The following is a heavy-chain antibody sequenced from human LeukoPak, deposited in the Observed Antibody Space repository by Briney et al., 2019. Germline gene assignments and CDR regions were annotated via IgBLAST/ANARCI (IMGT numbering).Heavy chain of an antibody. CDR1: LYTFGDYY. CDR3: ARGWQISAPGGFVDP. D-gene: IGHD1-14*01. J-gene: IGHJ5*02. CDR2: INPKNGDT. V-gene: IGHV1-2*02. Sequence: ASLRPSCKASLYTFGDYYIPWIRQSAGQALECMGLINPKNGDTNFAQTFQGRVTMTRDTSITTAYMGLSRLSSDDTAVYYCARGWQISAPGGFVDPWGQGTLVTVSS.